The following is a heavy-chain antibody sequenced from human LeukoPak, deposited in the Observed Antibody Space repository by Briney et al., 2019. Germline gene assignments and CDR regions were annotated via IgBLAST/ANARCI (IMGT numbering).Heavy chain of an antibody. CDR3: ARDGGYSYGYGLDY. CDR2: ISWNSGSI. Sequence: GGSLRLSCAASGFTFDDYAMHWVRQAPGKGLEWVSGISWNSGSIGYADSVKGRFTISRDNAKNSLYLQMNSLRAEDTAVYYCARDGGYSYGYGLDYWGQGTLVTVSS. D-gene: IGHD5-18*01. CDR1: GFTFDDYA. V-gene: IGHV3-9*01. J-gene: IGHJ4*02.